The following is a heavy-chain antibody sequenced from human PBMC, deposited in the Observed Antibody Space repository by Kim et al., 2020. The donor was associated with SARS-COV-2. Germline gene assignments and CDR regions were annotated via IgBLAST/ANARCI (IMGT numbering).Heavy chain of an antibody. D-gene: IGHD3-9*01. CDR2: ISGSGGST. Sequence: GGSLRLSCAASGFTFSSYAMSWVRQAPGKGLEWVSAISGSGGSTYYADSVKGRFTIYRDNSKKTLYLQMNSLRAEDTAVYYCAKMSAADYDILTGYYLYYYGMDVWGQGTTVTVSS. J-gene: IGHJ6*02. V-gene: IGHV3-23*01. CDR3: AKMSAADYDILTGYYLYYYGMDV. CDR1: GFTFSSYA.